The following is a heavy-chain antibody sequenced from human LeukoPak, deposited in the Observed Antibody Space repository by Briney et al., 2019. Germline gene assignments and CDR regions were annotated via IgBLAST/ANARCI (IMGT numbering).Heavy chain of an antibody. Sequence: SETLSLTCTVSGGSISSSSYYWGWIRQPPGKGLEWIGSIYYSGSTNYNPSLKSRVTISVDTSKNQFSLRLSSVTAADTAVYFCARRDASRGYYDSKGWGRGTMATVSS. J-gene: IGHJ3*01. V-gene: IGHV4-39*01. D-gene: IGHD3-22*01. CDR1: GGSISSSSYY. CDR2: IYYSGST. CDR3: ARRDASRGYYDSKG.